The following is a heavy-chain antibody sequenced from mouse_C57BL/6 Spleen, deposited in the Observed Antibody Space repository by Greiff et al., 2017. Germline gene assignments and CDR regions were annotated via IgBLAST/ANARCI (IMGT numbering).Heavy chain of an antibody. CDR2: ISSGGDYI. CDR1: GFTFSSYA. V-gene: IGHV5-9-1*02. J-gene: IGHJ2*01. Sequence: EVKLMESGEGLVKPGGSLKLSCAASGFTFSSYAMSWVRQTPEKRLEWVAYISSGGDYIYYADTVKGRFTISRANARNTLYLQMSSLKSEDTDMYYCTRDMGRYFDYWGQGTTLTVSS. CDR3: TRDMGRYFDY. D-gene: IGHD1-1*02.